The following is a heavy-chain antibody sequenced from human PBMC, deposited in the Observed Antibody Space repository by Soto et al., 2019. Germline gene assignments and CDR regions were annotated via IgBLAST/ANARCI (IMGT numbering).Heavy chain of an antibody. CDR2: IYYSGST. CDR1: GGSISSGGYY. Sequence: SETLSLTCTVSGGSISSGGYYWSWIRQHPGKGLEWIGYIYYSGSTYYNPSLKSRVTISVDTSKNQFSLKLSSVTAADTAVYYCARDVPTMVRGGYYYYGMDVWGQGTTVTVSS. V-gene: IGHV4-31*03. J-gene: IGHJ6*02. CDR3: ARDVPTMVRGGYYYYGMDV. D-gene: IGHD3-10*01.